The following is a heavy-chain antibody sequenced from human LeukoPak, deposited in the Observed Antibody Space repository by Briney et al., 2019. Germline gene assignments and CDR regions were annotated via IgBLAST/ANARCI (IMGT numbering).Heavy chain of an antibody. Sequence: SETLSLTCTVSGYSISSGYYWGWIRQPPGKGLEWIGSIYHSGSTYYNPSLKSRVTISVDTSKNQFSLKLSSVTAADTAVYYCARHGNNCLDYWGQGTLVTVSS. CDR1: GYSISSGYY. J-gene: IGHJ4*02. D-gene: IGHD1/OR15-1a*01. CDR3: ARHGNNCLDY. CDR2: IYHSGST. V-gene: IGHV4-38-2*02.